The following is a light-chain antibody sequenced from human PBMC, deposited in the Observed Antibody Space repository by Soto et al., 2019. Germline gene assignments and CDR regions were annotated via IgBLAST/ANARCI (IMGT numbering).Light chain of an antibody. CDR3: QQYGSSPLLT. CDR1: QSVSSSY. J-gene: IGKJ4*01. Sequence: EIVLTQSPGALSLAPGERATVSCRANQSVSSSYLAWYQQKPGQAPRLLIYGPSSRSTGIPDRFSGSGSGTDFTLTISRLEPEAFAVHYCQQYGSSPLLTFCGGTKVEIK. CDR2: GPS. V-gene: IGKV3-20*01.